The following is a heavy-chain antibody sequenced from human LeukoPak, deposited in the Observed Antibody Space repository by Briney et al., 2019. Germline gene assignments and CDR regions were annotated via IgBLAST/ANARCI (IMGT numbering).Heavy chain of an antibody. D-gene: IGHD1-14*01. V-gene: IGHV3-48*01. CDR3: TTEID. CDR1: GFSFSSYS. CDR2: ISSSSSTI. J-gene: IGHJ4*02. Sequence: GGSLRLSCAASGFSFSSYSMNWARQSPGKGLEWDSYISSSSSTISYADSVKGRFTISRDNAKNSLYLQMNSLKTEDTAVYYCTTEIDWGQGTLVTVSS.